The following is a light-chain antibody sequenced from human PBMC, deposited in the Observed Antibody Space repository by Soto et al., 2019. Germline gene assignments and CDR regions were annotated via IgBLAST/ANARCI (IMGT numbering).Light chain of an antibody. CDR3: QKYDSAPQT. Sequence: DIQMTQSPSSLSASVGDTVTITCRASQGIIDYLAWFQQRPGKAPNLLIYPASTLQIGVPSRFSGSGAGTDFTLTISSLQPEDAATYYCQKYDSAPQTFGPGTKVEIK. CDR2: PAS. CDR1: QGIIDY. J-gene: IGKJ1*01. V-gene: IGKV1-27*01.